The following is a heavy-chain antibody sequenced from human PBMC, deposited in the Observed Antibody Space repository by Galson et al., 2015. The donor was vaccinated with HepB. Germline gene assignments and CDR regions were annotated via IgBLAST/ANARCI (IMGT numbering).Heavy chain of an antibody. D-gene: IGHD2-15*01. V-gene: IGHV4-59*01. J-gene: IGHJ2*01. CDR2: IYYSGST. CDR3: AREERVVAATPGPYWYFDL. Sequence: SETLSLTCTVSGGSISSYYWSWIRQPPGKGLEWIGYIYYSGSTNYNPSLKSRVTISVDTSKNQFSLKLSSVTAADTAVYYCAREERVVAATPGPYWYFDLWGRGTLVTVSS. CDR1: GGSISSYY.